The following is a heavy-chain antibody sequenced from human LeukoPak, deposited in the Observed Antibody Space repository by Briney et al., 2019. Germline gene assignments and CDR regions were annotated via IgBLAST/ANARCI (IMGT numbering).Heavy chain of an antibody. V-gene: IGHV1-69*04. D-gene: IGHD3-3*01. CDR2: IIPILGIA. CDR3: ARVRIFGVADDAFDI. CDR1: GGTFSSYA. J-gene: IGHJ3*02. Sequence: ASVKVSCKASGGTFSSYAISWVRQAPGQGLEWMGRIIPILGIANYAQKFQGRVTITADKSTSTAYMELSSLGSEDTAVYYCARVRIFGVADDAFDIWGQGTMVTVSS.